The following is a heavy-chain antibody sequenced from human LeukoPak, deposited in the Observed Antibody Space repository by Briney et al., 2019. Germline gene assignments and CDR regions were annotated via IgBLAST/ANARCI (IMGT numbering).Heavy chain of an antibody. CDR3: AELGITMIGGV. CDR1: GFTFSSYE. D-gene: IGHD3-10*02. CDR2: ISSSGSTI. V-gene: IGHV3-48*03. J-gene: IGHJ6*04. Sequence: GGSLRLSCAASGFTFSSYEINWVRQAPGNGLEWVSYISSSGSTIYYADSVKGRFTISRDEAKNSLYLQMNSLRAEDTAVYYCAELGITMIGGVWGKGTTVTISS.